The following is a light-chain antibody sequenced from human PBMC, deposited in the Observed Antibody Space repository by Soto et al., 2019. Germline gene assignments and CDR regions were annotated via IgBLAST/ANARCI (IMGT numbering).Light chain of an antibody. Sequence: QSVLTQHPSASGTPGQRVTISCSGSTSTIGSNSVTWYQQLPGTAPKLLIYSNDRRPSGVPDRFSGSKSGTSASLAISGLQSEDEADYYCAAWDDSLNGYVFGTGTQLTVL. CDR3: AAWDDSLNGYV. CDR2: SND. CDR1: TSTIGSNS. J-gene: IGLJ1*01. V-gene: IGLV1-44*01.